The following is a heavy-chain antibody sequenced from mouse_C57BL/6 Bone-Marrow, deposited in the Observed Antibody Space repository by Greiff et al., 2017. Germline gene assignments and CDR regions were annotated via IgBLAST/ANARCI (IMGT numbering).Heavy chain of an antibody. V-gene: IGHV1-18*01. CDR2: INPNNGGT. CDR1: GSTFTDYN. D-gene: IGHD2-4*01. Sequence: VQLQQSGPELVKPGASVKIPCKASGSTFTDYNMDWVKQSHGKSLEWIGDINPNNGGTIYNQKFKGKATLTVDKSSSTAYMELRSLTSEDTAVYYCARGDYDWFAYWGQGTLVTVSA. J-gene: IGHJ3*01. CDR3: ARGDYDWFAY.